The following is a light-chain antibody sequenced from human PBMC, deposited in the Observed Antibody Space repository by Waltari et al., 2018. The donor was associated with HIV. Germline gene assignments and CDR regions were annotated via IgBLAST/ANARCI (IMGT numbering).Light chain of an antibody. V-gene: IGLV2-23*02. CDR2: EVT. CDR3: SSYAGARV. J-gene: IGLJ3*02. Sequence: QSALTNPAPVSGSPGRSITSPCPVPSSVVGGYTRVSWYQQYPGKAPKLIIYEVTKRPSGVSNRFSGSKSGNTASLTLSGLQADDEADYYCSSYAGARVFGGGTNLIVL. CDR1: SSVVGGYTR.